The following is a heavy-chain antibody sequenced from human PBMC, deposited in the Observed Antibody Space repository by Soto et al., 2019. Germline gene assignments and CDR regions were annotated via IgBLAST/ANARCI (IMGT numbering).Heavy chain of an antibody. CDR2: ISSSSSYI. D-gene: IGHD3-3*01. CDR3: ARAGFLEWFIGNNWFDP. V-gene: IGHV3-21*01. Sequence: PGGSLRLSCAASGFTFSSYSMNWVRQAPGKGLEWVSSISSSSSYIYYADSVKGRFTISRDNAKNSLYLQMNSLRAEDTAVYYCARAGFLEWFIGNNWFDPWGQGTLVTVSS. J-gene: IGHJ5*02. CDR1: GFTFSSYS.